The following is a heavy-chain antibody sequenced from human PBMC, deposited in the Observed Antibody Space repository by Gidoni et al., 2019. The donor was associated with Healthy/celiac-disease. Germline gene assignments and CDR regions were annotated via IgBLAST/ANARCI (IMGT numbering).Heavy chain of an antibody. J-gene: IGHJ4*02. D-gene: IGHD6-19*01. CDR3: ARDGGYSSGWYLDY. V-gene: IGHV4-61*02. Sequence: QVQLQESGPGLVKPSQTLSLPCTVSGGSISSGSYYWSWIRQPAGKGLEWIGRIYTSGSTNYNPSLKSRVTISVDTSKNQFSLKLSSVTAADTAVYYCARDGGYSSGWYLDYWGQGTLVTVSS. CDR1: GGSISSGSYY. CDR2: IYTSGST.